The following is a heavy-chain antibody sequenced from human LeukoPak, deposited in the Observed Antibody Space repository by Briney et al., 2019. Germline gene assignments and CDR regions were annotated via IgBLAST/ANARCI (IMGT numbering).Heavy chain of an antibody. V-gene: IGHV4-4*02. CDR3: ARGMWFDTLFSAFDV. CDR1: GDPISSRNW. D-gene: IGHD3-10*01. J-gene: IGHJ3*01. CDR2: IFHTGST. Sequence: SETLSLTCSVSGDPISSRNWWTWVRQTPEKGLEWIGEIFHTGSTNYNPSVEGRVTISIDKSRNHFSLMLTSVTAADTALYYCARGMWFDTLFSAFDVWGQGTMVSVSS.